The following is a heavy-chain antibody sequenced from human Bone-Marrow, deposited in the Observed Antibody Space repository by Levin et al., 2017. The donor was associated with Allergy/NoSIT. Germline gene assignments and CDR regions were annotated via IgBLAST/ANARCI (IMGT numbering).Heavy chain of an antibody. CDR2: ISWDGGSS. CDR3: VKEISGYYDSSGYYGYDY. D-gene: IGHD3-22*01. J-gene: IGHJ4*02. CDR1: GFTFDDYA. Sequence: GESLKISCAASGFTFDDYAMHWVRQAPGKGLEWVSLISWDGGSSYYADSVKGRFTISRDNNKNSLYLQMNSLRAEDTALYYCVKEISGYYDSSGYYGYDYWGQGTLVTVSS. V-gene: IGHV3-43D*03.